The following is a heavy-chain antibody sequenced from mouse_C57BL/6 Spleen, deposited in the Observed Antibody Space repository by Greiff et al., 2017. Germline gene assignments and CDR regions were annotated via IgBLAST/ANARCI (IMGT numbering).Heavy chain of an antibody. J-gene: IGHJ1*03. CDR2: ISGGGSYT. Sequence: EVQLVESGGGLVKPGGSLKLSCAASGFTFSSYAMSWVRQTPEKRLEWVATISGGGSYTYYPDNVKGRFTISRDNAKNNLYLQMSHLKSEDTAMYYCARDRVYDGYSNWYFDVWGTGTTVTVSS. CDR3: ARDRVYDGYSNWYFDV. V-gene: IGHV5-4*01. CDR1: GFTFSSYA. D-gene: IGHD2-3*01.